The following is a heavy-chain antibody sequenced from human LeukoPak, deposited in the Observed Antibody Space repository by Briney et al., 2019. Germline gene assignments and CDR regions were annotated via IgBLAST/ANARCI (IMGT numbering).Heavy chain of an antibody. CDR1: QFTFSSHT. CDR3: AKGPWLLDY. J-gene: IGHJ4*02. V-gene: IGHV3-66*01. Sequence: GGSLRLSCAASQFTFSSHTFNWVRQTPGKGLEWVSVIYSGGSTYYADFVKGRFTISRDNSKNTLYLQMNSLRAEDTAVYYCAKGPWLLDYWGQGTLVTVSS. CDR2: IYSGGST. D-gene: IGHD5-12*01.